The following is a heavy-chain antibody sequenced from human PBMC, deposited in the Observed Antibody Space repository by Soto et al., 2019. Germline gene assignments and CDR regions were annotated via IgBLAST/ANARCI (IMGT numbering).Heavy chain of an antibody. Sequence: PSETLSLTCTVSGASISSYYWSWIRQPPGKGLEWIGYIYHSGSTYYNPSLKSRVTISVDRSKNQFSLKLSSVTAADTAVYYCASSHAGAHITAAVHWGQGTLVTVS. V-gene: IGHV4-59*12. CDR3: ASSHAGAHITAAVH. J-gene: IGHJ4*02. CDR2: IYHSGST. D-gene: IGHD6-13*01. CDR1: GASISSYY.